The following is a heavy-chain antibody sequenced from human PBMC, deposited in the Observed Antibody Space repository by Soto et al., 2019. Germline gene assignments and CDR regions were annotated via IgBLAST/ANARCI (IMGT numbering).Heavy chain of an antibody. CDR1: GGSISPYY. CDR2: IYYGGST. D-gene: IGHD3-10*01. CDR3: ARGLVSMIRGVPWFDP. J-gene: IGHJ5*02. V-gene: IGHV4-59*12. Sequence: SETLSLTCTVSGGSISPYYWSWIRQPPGKGLEWVGYIYYGGSTSYNPSLKSRVTISVDRSKNQFSLNLSSVTAADTAVYYCARGLVSMIRGVPWFDPWGQGTLVTVS.